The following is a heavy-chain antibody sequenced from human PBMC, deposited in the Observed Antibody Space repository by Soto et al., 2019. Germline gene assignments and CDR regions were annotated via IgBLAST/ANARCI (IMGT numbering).Heavy chain of an antibody. CDR1: GFTFSSYG. CDR2: IWYDGSNK. V-gene: IGHV3-33*01. Sequence: QVQLVESGGGVVQPGRSLRLSCAASGFTFSSYGMHWVRQAPGKGLEWVAVIWYDGSNKYYADSVKGRFTISRDNSKNTLYLQMNSLRAEDTAVYYCARAKPPPRYCSSTSCRLDYWGQGTLVTVSS. CDR3: ARAKPPPRYCSSTSCRLDY. D-gene: IGHD2-2*01. J-gene: IGHJ4*02.